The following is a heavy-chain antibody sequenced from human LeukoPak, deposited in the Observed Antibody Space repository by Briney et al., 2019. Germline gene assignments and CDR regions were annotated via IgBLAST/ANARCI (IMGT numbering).Heavy chain of an antibody. CDR3: ARLLRTDY. CDR1: GFTFSSYA. CDR2: ISYDGSNK. J-gene: IGHJ4*02. V-gene: IGHV3-30*04. D-gene: IGHD3-10*01. Sequence: GGSLRLSCAASGFTFSSYAMHRVRQAPGKGLEWVAVISYDGSNKYYADSVKGRFTISRDNSKNTLYLQMNSLRAEDTAVYYCARLLRTDYWGQGTLVTVSS.